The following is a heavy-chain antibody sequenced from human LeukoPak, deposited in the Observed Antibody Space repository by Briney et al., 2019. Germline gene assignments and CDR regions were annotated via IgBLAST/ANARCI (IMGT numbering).Heavy chain of an antibody. V-gene: IGHV1-2*02. D-gene: IGHD3-3*01. Sequence: ASVKVSCKASGYTFTGYDMHWVRQAPGQGLEWMGWINPNSGGTNYAQKFQGRVTMTRDTSISTAYMELSRLRSDDTVVYYCARSYHDFWSGYSFDSWGQGTLVTVSS. CDR1: GYTFTGYD. CDR2: INPNSGGT. J-gene: IGHJ4*02. CDR3: ARSYHDFWSGYSFDS.